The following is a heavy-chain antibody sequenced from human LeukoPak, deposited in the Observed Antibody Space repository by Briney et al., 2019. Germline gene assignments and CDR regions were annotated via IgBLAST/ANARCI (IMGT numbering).Heavy chain of an antibody. CDR3: ARGRISGYSPSWFDP. CDR2: ISSSGSTI. CDR1: GFTFSSYE. V-gene: IGHV3-48*03. Sequence: GGSLRLSCASSGFTFSSYEMNWVRQAPAKGLEGVSYISSSGSTIYYADSAKDRFTISRDNAKNSLYLQMNTLRAEDTAVLYCARGRISGYSPSWFDPWGKGTLVTVSS. J-gene: IGHJ5*02. D-gene: IGHD3-22*01.